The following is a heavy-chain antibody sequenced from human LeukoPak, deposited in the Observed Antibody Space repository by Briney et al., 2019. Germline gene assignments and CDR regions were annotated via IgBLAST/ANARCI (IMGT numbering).Heavy chain of an antibody. J-gene: IGHJ4*02. Sequence: GRPLRLSCAASGFTFSSYGMHWVRQAPGKGLEWVAVIWYDGSNKYYADSVKGRFTISRDNSKNTLYLQMNSLRAEDTAVYYCARDTDGYCSSTSCYTGSDYWGQGTLVTVSS. CDR1: GFTFSSYG. CDR2: IWYDGSNK. CDR3: ARDTDGYCSSTSCYTGSDY. D-gene: IGHD2-2*02. V-gene: IGHV3-33*01.